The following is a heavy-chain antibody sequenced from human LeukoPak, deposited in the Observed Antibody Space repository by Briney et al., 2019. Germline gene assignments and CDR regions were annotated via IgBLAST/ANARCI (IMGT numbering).Heavy chain of an antibody. J-gene: IGHJ4*02. CDR2: INHSGST. CDR3: ARDRWELRGEFVY. V-gene: IGHV4-34*01. CDR1: GGSFSDYY. Sequence: SETLSLTCAVYGGSFSDYYWSWIRQPPGKGLEWIGEINHSGSTNYNPSLKSRVTISVDTSKNQFSLKLSSVTAADTAVYYCARDRWELRGEFVYWGQGTLVTVSS. D-gene: IGHD1-26*01.